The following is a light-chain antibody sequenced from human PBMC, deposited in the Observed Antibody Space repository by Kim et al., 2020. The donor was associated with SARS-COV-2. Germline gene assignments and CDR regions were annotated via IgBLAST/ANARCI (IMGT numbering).Light chain of an antibody. CDR2: KAS. V-gene: IGKV1-5*03. Sequence: SASVGDRGTITCRASQSISTWLAWYQQKPGKAPKRLIYKASDLESGVSSRFSGSGSGTEFTLTISSLQPDDFATYYCQQYNSYPYSFGQGTKLEI. CDR3: QQYNSYPYS. J-gene: IGKJ2*03. CDR1: QSISTW.